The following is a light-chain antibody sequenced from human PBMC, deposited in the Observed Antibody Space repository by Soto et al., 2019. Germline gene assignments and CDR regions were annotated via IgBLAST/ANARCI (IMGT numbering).Light chain of an antibody. V-gene: IGLV2-14*01. CDR2: EVI. J-gene: IGLJ1*01. CDR3: SSYSSTSTLYV. Sequence: QSALTQPASVSGSPGQSITISCTGSSSDVGGYNYVSWYQQNPGKVPKLIIYEVIHRPSGISDRFSGSKSGNTASLTISGLQAEDEADYYCSSYSSTSTLYVFGTGTKLTVL. CDR1: SSDVGGYNY.